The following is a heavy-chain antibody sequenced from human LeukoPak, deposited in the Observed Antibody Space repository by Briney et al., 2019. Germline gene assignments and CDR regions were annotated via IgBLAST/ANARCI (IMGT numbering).Heavy chain of an antibody. CDR2: ISSSSSYI. J-gene: IGHJ6*03. Sequence: GGSLRLSCAASGFTFSSYSMNWVRQAPGKGLEWVSSISSSSSYIYYADSGKGRFTISRDNAKNSLYLQMNSLRAEDTAVYYCARVVAVAGTHRDYYYYYMDVWGKGTTVTVSS. CDR3: ARVVAVAGTHRDYYYYYMDV. V-gene: IGHV3-21*01. CDR1: GFTFSSYS. D-gene: IGHD6-19*01.